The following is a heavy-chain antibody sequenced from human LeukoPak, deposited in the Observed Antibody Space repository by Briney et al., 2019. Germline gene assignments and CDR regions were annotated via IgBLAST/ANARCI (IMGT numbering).Heavy chain of an antibody. Sequence: GGSLRLSCAASGFTFSSYGMHWVRQAPGKGLEWVSVIYSGGSTYYADSVKGRFTISRDNSKNTLYLQMNSLRAEDTAVYYCARYIAAAGYFDYWGQGTLVTVSS. V-gene: IGHV3-NL1*01. CDR2: IYSGGST. J-gene: IGHJ4*02. CDR1: GFTFSSYG. D-gene: IGHD6-13*01. CDR3: ARYIAAAGYFDY.